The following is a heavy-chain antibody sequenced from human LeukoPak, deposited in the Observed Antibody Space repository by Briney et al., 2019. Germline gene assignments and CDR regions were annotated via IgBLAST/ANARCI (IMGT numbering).Heavy chain of an antibody. CDR1: GFTFSTYG. CDR2: ISSSGSTI. D-gene: IGHD4-23*01. J-gene: IGHJ3*02. V-gene: IGHV3-48*04. Sequence: NPGGSLRLSCAASGFTFSTYGMSWVRQAPGKGLEWVSYISSSGSTIYYADSVKGRFTISRDNAKNSLYLQMNSLRAEDTAVYYCARHERMVVTHDAFDIWGQGTMVTVSS. CDR3: ARHERMVVTHDAFDI.